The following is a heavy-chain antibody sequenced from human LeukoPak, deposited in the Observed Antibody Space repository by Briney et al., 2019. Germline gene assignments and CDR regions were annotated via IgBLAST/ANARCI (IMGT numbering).Heavy chain of an antibody. D-gene: IGHD2/OR15-2a*01. CDR3: ARSGGAFDFDY. V-gene: IGHV4-61*05. Sequence: SETLSLTCTVSGGSISSSSYYWGWIRQPPGKGLEWIGYIYYSGSTNYNPSLKSRVTISIDTSKNQFSLKLSSVTAADTAVYYCARSGGAFDFDYWGQGTLVTVSS. J-gene: IGHJ4*02. CDR1: GGSISSSSYY. CDR2: IYYSGST.